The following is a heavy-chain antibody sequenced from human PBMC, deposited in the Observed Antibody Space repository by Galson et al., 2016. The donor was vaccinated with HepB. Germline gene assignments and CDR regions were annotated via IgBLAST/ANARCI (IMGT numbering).Heavy chain of an antibody. Sequence: SLRLSCAASGFNFRNYALSWVRRAPGNGLEWVSSIASGSGNRDYANSLKGRFSISRDNAKTSVHLQMNSLRVEDTGVYHWARFISSSGCFDSWGQGTLVIVSS. CDR3: ARFISSSGCFDS. J-gene: IGHJ5*01. CDR1: GFNFRNYA. V-gene: IGHV3-21*03. D-gene: IGHD6-19*01. CDR2: IASGSGNR.